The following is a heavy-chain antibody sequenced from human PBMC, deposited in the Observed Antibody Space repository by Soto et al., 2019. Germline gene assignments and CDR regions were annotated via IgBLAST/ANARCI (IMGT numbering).Heavy chain of an antibody. D-gene: IGHD3-10*01. CDR2: IIPIFGTA. CDR3: VRRLHRVRREIDY. CDR1: GGTFSSYA. J-gene: IGHJ4*02. V-gene: IGHV1-69*01. Sequence: QVQLVQSGAEVKKPGSSVKVSCKASGGTFSSYAISWVRQAPGQGLEWMGGIIPIFGTANYAQKFQGRVTVTAEESTGTAYMALSSLRSEDTAVYYCVRRLHRVRREIDYWGQGTLVTVSS.